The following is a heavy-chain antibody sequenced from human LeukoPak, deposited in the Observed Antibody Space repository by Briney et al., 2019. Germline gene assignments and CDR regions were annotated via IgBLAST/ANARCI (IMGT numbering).Heavy chain of an antibody. Sequence: GSSVKVSCKASGGTFSSYAISWVRQAPGQGLEWMGGIIPIFGTANYAQKFQGRVTITADESTSTAYMELSSLRSEDTAVYYCARRSRSCSSTSCYAYYFDYWGQGTLVTVSS. CDR3: ARRSRSCSSTSCYAYYFDY. D-gene: IGHD2-2*01. V-gene: IGHV1-69*01. J-gene: IGHJ4*02. CDR2: IIPIFGTA. CDR1: GGTFSSYA.